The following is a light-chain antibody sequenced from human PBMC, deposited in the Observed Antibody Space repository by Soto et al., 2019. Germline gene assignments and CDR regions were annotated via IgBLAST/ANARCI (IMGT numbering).Light chain of an antibody. J-gene: IGLJ1*01. CDR3: CSYAGGSTYV. Sequence: QSVLAQPPSASGNPGQSITISCTGTSSDVGSYNLVSWYQQHPGKAPKLMIYEGSKRPSGVSNRFSGSKSGNTASLTISGLQAEDEADYYCCSYAGGSTYVFGTGTKVTVL. V-gene: IGLV2-23*01. CDR1: SSDVGSYNL. CDR2: EGS.